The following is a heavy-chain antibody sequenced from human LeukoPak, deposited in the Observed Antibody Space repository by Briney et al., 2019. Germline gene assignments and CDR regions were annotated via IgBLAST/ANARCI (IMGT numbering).Heavy chain of an antibody. Sequence: GGSLRLSCAVSGFTFSSYAMSWVRQAPGKGLEWVSAISGSGGSTYYADSVKGRFTISRDNSKSTLYLQMNSLRAEDTAAYYCAKDGRLLGSSTSCFDVWGRGTLVTVSS. D-gene: IGHD2-2*01. CDR2: ISGSGGST. J-gene: IGHJ4*02. CDR1: GFTFSSYA. CDR3: AKDGRLLGSSTSCFDV. V-gene: IGHV3-23*01.